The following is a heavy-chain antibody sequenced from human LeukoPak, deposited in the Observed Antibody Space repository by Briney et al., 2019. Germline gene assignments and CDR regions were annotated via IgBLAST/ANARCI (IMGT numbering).Heavy chain of an antibody. V-gene: IGHV1-18*01. J-gene: IGHJ4*02. CDR3: ARAGWWELDDY. CDR2: ISAYNGNT. CDR1: GYTFTSYG. Sequence: ASVKVSCKASGYTFTSYGISWVRQAPGQGLEWMGWISAYNGNTNYAQKLQGRVTMTTDTSTSTAHMELRSLRSDDTAVYYCARAGWWELDDYWGQGTLVTVSS. D-gene: IGHD2-15*01.